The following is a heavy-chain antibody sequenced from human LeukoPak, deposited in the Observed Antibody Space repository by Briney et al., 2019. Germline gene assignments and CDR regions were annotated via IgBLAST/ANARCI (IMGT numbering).Heavy chain of an antibody. CDR2: INEGGSEK. D-gene: IGHD1-1*01. CDR3: VKLRNDAGLEY. V-gene: IGHV3-7*03. Sequence: GGSLRLTCEPSGFIFSNYWMSWVRQAPEKGPEWVANINEGGSEKYYLDSVKGRFTISRDNARDSLYLQMASLRVEDTAVYYCVKLRNDAGLEYWGQGTLVTVSS. J-gene: IGHJ4*02. CDR1: GFIFSNYW.